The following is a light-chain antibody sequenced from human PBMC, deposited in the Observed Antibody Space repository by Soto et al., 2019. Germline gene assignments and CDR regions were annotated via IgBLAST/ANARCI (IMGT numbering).Light chain of an antibody. CDR2: GAS. J-gene: IGKJ5*01. CDR3: QQYFHWPIT. CDR1: QSVSSSY. Sequence: EIVMTQSPATLSLSPGERATLSCRASQSVSSSYLSWYQQKPGQAPRLLIFGASTRATGIPARFSGSGSGTEFTLTISSLQSDDFAVYYCQQYFHWPITFGQGTHWRL. V-gene: IGKV3D-7*01.